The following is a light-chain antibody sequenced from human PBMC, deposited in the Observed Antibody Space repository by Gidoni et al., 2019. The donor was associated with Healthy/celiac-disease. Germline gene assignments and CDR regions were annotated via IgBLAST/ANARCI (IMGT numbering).Light chain of an antibody. CDR2: DAS. J-gene: IGKJ2*01. CDR1: QSVSSY. CDR3: QQRSNWPPQYT. V-gene: IGKV3-11*01. Sequence: EIVLTQSPATLSLSPGERATLSCRASQSVSSYLAWYQQKPGQAPRLLIYDASNRATGIPARFSGSGSGTDFTLTISRLEPEDFAVYYFQQRSNWPPQYTFGQGTKLEIK.